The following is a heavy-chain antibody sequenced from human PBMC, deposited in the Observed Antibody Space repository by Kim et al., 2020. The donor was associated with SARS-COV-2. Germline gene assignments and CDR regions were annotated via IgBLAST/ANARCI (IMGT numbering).Heavy chain of an antibody. J-gene: IGHJ4*02. V-gene: IGHV1-69*13. D-gene: IGHD3-10*01. CDR3: ARAAGETLPYGSGEGKYYFDY. Sequence: SVKVSCKASGGTFSSYAISWVRQAPGQGLEWMGGIIPIFGTANYAQKFQGRVTITADESTSTAYMELSSLRSEDTAVYYCARAAGETLPYGSGEGKYYFDYWGQGTLVTVSS. CDR2: IIPIFGTA. CDR1: GGTFSSYA.